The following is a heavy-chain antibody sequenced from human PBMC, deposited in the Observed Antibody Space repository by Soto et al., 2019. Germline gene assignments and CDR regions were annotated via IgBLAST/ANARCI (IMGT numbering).Heavy chain of an antibody. D-gene: IGHD3-22*01. CDR2: ISGNGGYT. CDR3: AKAYDTGGYHYERACDY. Sequence: EVQLLESGGGWVQPGGSLRLSCAASGFTFSNYAMRWVRQAPGKGLEWVSGISGNGGYTYYPDSVKGRFTISRDNSKNTLYLKMNSLRAEETAVYYCAKAYDTGGYHYERACDYWGQGKLVSVSS. J-gene: IGHJ4*02. V-gene: IGHV3-23*01. CDR1: GFTFSNYA.